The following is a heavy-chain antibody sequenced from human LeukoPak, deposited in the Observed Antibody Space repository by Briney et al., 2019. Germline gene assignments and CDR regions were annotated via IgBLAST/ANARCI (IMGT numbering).Heavy chain of an antibody. V-gene: IGHV3-21*01. CDR2: ISDSSRYI. Sequence: PGGSLRLSCAASGFTFSSYSMNWVRQAPGKGLEWVSSISDSSRYIFYADSVKGRFTISRDNAKNSLYLQMNSLRAEDTAVYYCARAVYCSHTTCYYFDYWGLGTLVTVSS. CDR1: GFTFSSYS. CDR3: ARAVYCSHTTCYYFDY. D-gene: IGHD2/OR15-2a*01. J-gene: IGHJ4*02.